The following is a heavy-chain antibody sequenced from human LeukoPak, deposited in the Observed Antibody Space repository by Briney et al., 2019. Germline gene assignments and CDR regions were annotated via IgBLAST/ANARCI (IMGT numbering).Heavy chain of an antibody. CDR1: GFTFSSYS. V-gene: IGHV3-21*01. CDR3: ARVNRYYYGSGTGYFDY. Sequence: GGSLRLSCAASGFTFSSYSMNWVRQAPGKGLEWVSSISSSSSYIYYADSVKGRFTISRDNAKNSLYLQMNSLRAEDTAVYYCARVNRYYYGSGTGYFDYWGQGTLVTVSS. D-gene: IGHD3-10*01. J-gene: IGHJ4*02. CDR2: ISSSSSYI.